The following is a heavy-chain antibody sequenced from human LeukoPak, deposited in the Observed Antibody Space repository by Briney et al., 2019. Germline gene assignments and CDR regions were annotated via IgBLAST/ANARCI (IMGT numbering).Heavy chain of an antibody. CDR3: ARVDDRGHYYDSSGPRKLFDY. Sequence: ASVKVSCKASGYTLTNYGINWVRQAPGQGLEWMAWISVYNGNTNYEQKLQGRVTMTTDTSTTTAYLDLRSLRSDDTAVSHCARVDDRGHYYDSSGPRKLFDYWGQGTLVTVSS. J-gene: IGHJ4*02. D-gene: IGHD3-22*01. CDR1: GYTLTNYG. V-gene: IGHV1-18*01. CDR2: ISVYNGNT.